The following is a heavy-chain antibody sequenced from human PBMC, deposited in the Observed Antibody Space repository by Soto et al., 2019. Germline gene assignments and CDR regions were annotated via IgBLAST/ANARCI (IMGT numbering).Heavy chain of an antibody. J-gene: IGHJ4*02. V-gene: IGHV3-15*07. D-gene: IGHD2-2*01. Sequence: PGGSLRLSCAASGFTFANAWMNWVRQAPGKGLEWVGRIKSNTDGGTTDYTAPVKGRFTISRDDSKNTLSLEMNSLKSEDTAVYYCTGSMPNPHDFWGQGTLVTVSS. CDR3: TGSMPNPHDF. CDR2: IKSNTDGGTT. CDR1: GFTFANAW.